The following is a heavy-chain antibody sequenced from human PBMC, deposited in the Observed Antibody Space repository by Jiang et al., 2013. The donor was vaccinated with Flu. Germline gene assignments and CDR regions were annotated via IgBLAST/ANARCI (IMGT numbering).Heavy chain of an antibody. J-gene: IGHJ4*02. CDR2: INEAGTIV. Sequence: GLVWVARINEAGTIVSHADSVKGRFTISRDNTKNTLYLEMNNLRVEDTAMYYCAITTVITPLDNWGQGTLVTVS. D-gene: IGHD4-23*01. V-gene: IGHV3-74*01. CDR3: AITTVITPLDN.